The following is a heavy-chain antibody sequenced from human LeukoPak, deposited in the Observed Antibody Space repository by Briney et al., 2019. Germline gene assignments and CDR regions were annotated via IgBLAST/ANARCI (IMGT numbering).Heavy chain of an antibody. Sequence: PSETLSLTCTVSGGSISSGGYYWSWIRQHPGKGLEWIGYIYYSGSTYHNPSLKSRVTIAVDTSKNQFSLKLSSVTAADTAVYYCATVPAAIRAVDYWGQGTLVTVSS. CDR2: IYYSGST. V-gene: IGHV4-31*03. D-gene: IGHD2-2*01. CDR3: ATVPAAIRAVDY. J-gene: IGHJ4*02. CDR1: GGSISSGGYY.